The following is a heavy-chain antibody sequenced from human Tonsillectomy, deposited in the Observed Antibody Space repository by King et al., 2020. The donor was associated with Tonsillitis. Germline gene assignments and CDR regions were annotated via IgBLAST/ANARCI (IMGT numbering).Heavy chain of an antibody. CDR2: ISDDGSHK. D-gene: IGHD3-3*01. J-gene: IGHJ6*02. V-gene: IGHV3-30*18. Sequence: VQLVESGGGVVQPGRSLRLSCAASGFTFSNYGMHWVRQAPGKGLEWVSVISDDGSHKYYADSVKGRFTISRDNSQTMLYLQMNSLRAEDTALYYCAKDRDYDFWSQTGKGMDVWGQGTTVTVSS. CDR1: GFTFSNYG. CDR3: AKDRDYDFWSQTGKGMDV.